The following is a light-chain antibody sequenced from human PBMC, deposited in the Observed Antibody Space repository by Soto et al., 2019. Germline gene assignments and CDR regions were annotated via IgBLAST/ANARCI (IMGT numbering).Light chain of an antibody. CDR1: QGISNY. Sequence: DIQMTQSPSSLSASVGDRVTITCRASQGISNYLAWYQQKPCKGPTLLIYAASTLQSGVPSRFSGSGSETDFSLTISNLQPEDVATYYCQKYNSAAPWTFGQGTKVEIK. CDR2: AAS. V-gene: IGKV1-27*01. CDR3: QKYNSAAPWT. J-gene: IGKJ1*01.